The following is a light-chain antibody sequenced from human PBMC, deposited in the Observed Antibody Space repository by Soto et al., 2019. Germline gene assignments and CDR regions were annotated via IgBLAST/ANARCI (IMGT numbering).Light chain of an antibody. Sequence: QSVRTQPPSVSGAPGQRVTISCTGSSSNIGAGYDVHWYQQLPGTAPKLLIYGNSNRPSGVPDRFSGSKSGTSASLAITGLQAEDEADYCCQSYDSSLSGSTVFGGGTKLTVL. CDR2: GNS. V-gene: IGLV1-40*01. CDR3: QSYDSSLSGSTV. J-gene: IGLJ2*01. CDR1: SSNIGAGYD.